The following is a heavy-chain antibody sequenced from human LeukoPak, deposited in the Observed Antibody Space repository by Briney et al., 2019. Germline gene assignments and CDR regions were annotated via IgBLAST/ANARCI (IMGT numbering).Heavy chain of an antibody. J-gene: IGHJ5*02. D-gene: IGHD3-22*01. CDR3: ARRRDYDISGYYHNWFDP. CDR2: ISAYNGNT. CDR1: GYTFTSYG. Sequence: ASVKVSCKASGYTFTSYGISWVRQAPGQGLEWMGWISAYNGNTNYAQKLQGRVTMTTDTSTSTAYMELRSLRSDDTAVYYCARRRDYDISGYYHNWFDPWGQGTLVTVSS. V-gene: IGHV1-18*01.